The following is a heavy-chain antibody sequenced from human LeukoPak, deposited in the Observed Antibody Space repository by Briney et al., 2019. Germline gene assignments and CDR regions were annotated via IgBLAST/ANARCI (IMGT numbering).Heavy chain of an antibody. D-gene: IGHD2-15*01. V-gene: IGHV1-46*01. CDR1: GYPFTSYY. CDR2: INPSDRST. Sequence: ASVKVSCKASGYPFTSYYIHWVRQAPGQGLEWMGIINPSDRSTSYAQKFQGRVTMTRDTSTSTVYMELSSLRSEDTAVYYCARIYCSGGSCYYGFGSWGQGTLVTVSS. J-gene: IGHJ4*02. CDR3: ARIYCSGGSCYYGFGS.